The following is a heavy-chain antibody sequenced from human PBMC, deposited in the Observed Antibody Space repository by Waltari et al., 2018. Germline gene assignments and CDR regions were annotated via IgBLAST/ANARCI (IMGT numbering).Heavy chain of an antibody. CDR2: INAGNGNT. J-gene: IGHJ4*02. V-gene: IGHV1-3*01. Sequence: QVQLVQSGAEVKKPGASVKVSCKASGYTFTSYDMHWVRQAPGQRLEWMGWINAGNGNTKYSQKFQGRVTITRDTSASTAYMELSSLRSEDTAVYYCARYRGNYDSSGYCFGYWGQGTLVTVSS. D-gene: IGHD3-22*01. CDR3: ARYRGNYDSSGYCFGY. CDR1: GYTFTSYD.